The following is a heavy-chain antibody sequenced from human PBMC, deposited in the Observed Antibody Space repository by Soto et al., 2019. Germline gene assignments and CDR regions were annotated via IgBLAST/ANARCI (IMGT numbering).Heavy chain of an antibody. Sequence: SETLSLTCAVSGGSFSGFYWTWIRQPPGEGLEWIGEINHSGTTNFNPSLRSRLTISLDSSKKHFSLKLTSLTAADAAVYYCARADRTLVTSYGLDVWGQGTTVTVSS. CDR1: GGSFSGFY. V-gene: IGHV4-34*01. J-gene: IGHJ6*02. CDR3: ARADRTLVTSYGLDV. D-gene: IGHD2-21*02. CDR2: INHSGTT.